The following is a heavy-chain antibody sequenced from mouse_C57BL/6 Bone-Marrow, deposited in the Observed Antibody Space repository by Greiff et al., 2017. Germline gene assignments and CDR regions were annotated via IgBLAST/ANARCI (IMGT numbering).Heavy chain of an antibody. Sequence: EVQLQQSGPELVKPGASVKISCKASGYSFTDYYMNWVKQSHGKSLEWIGVINPNYGTTNYNQKFKGKATLTVDQSSSTAYMQLNSLTSEDSAVYYCARRYDYGDYAMDYWGQGTSVTVSS. V-gene: IGHV1-39*01. CDR3: ARRYDYGDYAMDY. CDR2: INPNYGTT. J-gene: IGHJ4*01. CDR1: GYSFTDYY. D-gene: IGHD2-4*01.